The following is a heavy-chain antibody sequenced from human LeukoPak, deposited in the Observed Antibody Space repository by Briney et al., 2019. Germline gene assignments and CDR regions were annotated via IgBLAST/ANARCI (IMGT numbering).Heavy chain of an antibody. CDR1: GFTFSSYS. CDR2: ISSSSSYI. Sequence: PGGSLRLSCAASGFTFSSYSMNWVRQAPGKGLEWVSSISSSSSYICYADSVKGRFTISRDNAKNSLYLQTNSLRAEDTAVYYCARGPQPGRSFDIWGQGTMVTVSS. J-gene: IGHJ3*02. CDR3: ARGPQPGRSFDI. V-gene: IGHV3-21*01. D-gene: IGHD1-1*01.